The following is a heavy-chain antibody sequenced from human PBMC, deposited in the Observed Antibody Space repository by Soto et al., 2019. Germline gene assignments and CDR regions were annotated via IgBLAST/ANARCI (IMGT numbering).Heavy chain of an antibody. CDR3: ARDRGIAVAGPVVY. D-gene: IGHD6-19*01. Sequence: ASVKVSCKASGYTFTSYGISCVRQAPGQGLEWMGWISAYNGNTNYAQKLQGRVTMTTDTSTSTAYMELRSLRSDDTAVYYCARDRGIAVAGPVVYWGQGTLVTVSS. CDR1: GYTFTSYG. V-gene: IGHV1-18*01. J-gene: IGHJ4*02. CDR2: ISAYNGNT.